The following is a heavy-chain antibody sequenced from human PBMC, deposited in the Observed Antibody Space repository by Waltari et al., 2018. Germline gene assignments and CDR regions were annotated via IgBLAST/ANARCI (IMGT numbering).Heavy chain of an antibody. J-gene: IGHJ4*02. CDR1: GGSISSYY. Sequence: QVQLQESGPGLVKPSETLSLTCTVSGGSISSYYWSWIRQPPGKGLEWIGYIYYSGSTNYTPSLKSRVTISVDTSKNQFSLKLSSVTAADTAVYYCARQGYYDFWSGYHRAYYFDYWGQGTLVTVSS. CDR2: IYYSGST. CDR3: ARQGYYDFWSGYHRAYYFDY. D-gene: IGHD3-3*01. V-gene: IGHV4-59*08.